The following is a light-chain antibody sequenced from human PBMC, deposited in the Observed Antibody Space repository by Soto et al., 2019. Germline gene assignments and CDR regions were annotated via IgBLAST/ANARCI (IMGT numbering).Light chain of an antibody. CDR2: HVT. CDR3: SSYSSVSTYV. CDR1: TSDVGGSNY. V-gene: IGLV2-14*03. Sequence: QSVLTQPASVSGSPGQSITISCAGTTSDVGGSNYVSWYQQHPGKAPKLMIYHVTNRPSGVSDRFSGSKSGNTASLTISGLQAEDEADYYCSSYSSVSTYVFGTGTKLTVL. J-gene: IGLJ1*01.